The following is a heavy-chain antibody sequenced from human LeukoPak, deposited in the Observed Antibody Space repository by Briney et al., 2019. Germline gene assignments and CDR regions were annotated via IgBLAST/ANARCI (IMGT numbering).Heavy chain of an antibody. D-gene: IGHD5-18*01. V-gene: IGHV3-48*01. CDR1: GFTFSSYS. Sequence: GGSLRLSCAASGFTFSSYSMNWARQAPGKGLEWVSYISHSSRTIYYADSVKGRFTISRDNAKNSLYLQMNSLRAEDTAVYYCAWGVRMDTAMVFDYWGQGTLVTVSS. CDR3: AWGVRMDTAMVFDY. J-gene: IGHJ4*02. CDR2: ISHSSRTI.